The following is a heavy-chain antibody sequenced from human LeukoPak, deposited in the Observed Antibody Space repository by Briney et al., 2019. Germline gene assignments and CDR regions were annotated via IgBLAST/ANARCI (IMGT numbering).Heavy chain of an antibody. CDR3: AKDLGYYSSYYYGMDV. CDR1: GFTFSSSG. Sequence: GGSLRPSCAASGFTFSSSGMHWVRQAPGKGLEWVAVISYDGRNKYYADSVKGRFTISRDNSKNTLYLEMNSLRAEDTAVYYCAKDLGYYSSYYYGMDVWSQGTTVTVSS. CDR2: ISYDGRNK. J-gene: IGHJ6*02. V-gene: IGHV3-30*18. D-gene: IGHD4-11*01.